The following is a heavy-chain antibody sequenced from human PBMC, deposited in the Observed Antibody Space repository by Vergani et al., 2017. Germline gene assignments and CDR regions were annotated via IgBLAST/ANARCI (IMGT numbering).Heavy chain of an antibody. D-gene: IGHD7-27*01. CDR3: ATGAGPFDI. CDR1: GAPISYWC. J-gene: IGHJ4*02. CDR2: LSPSGST. Sequence: QVQLQESGPGLVKPSQTLSLTCTVSGAPISYWCWSWLRQPAGKGLEWIGRLSPSGSTNYKPSLKSRVTMSIDTSKNQFSLKLTSVTAADTAVYYCATGAGPFDIWGQGTLVTVSS. V-gene: IGHV4-4*07.